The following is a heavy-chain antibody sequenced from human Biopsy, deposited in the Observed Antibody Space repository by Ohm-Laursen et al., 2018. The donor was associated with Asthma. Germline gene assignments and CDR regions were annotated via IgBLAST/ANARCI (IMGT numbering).Heavy chain of an antibody. CDR2: ISVYNGNT. D-gene: IGHD2/OR15-2a*01. V-gene: IGHV1-18*01. Sequence: ESSVKVSCKTSGYTFNSAGITWVRQAPGQGLEWMGWISVYNGNTKVAQKLQDRVTMITDTSTSTAYMELRSLRSDDTAVYFCARAVDYFHYYGIDVWGQGTTVTVS. J-gene: IGHJ6*02. CDR1: GYTFNSAG. CDR3: ARAVDYFHYYGIDV.